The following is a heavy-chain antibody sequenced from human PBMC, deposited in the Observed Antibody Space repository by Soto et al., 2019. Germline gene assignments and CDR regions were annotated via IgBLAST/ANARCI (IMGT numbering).Heavy chain of an antibody. CDR1: GGSISSYY. V-gene: IGHV4-59*08. D-gene: IGHD3-3*01. Sequence: SETLSLTCTVSGGSISSYYWSWIRQPPGKGLEWIGYIYYSGSTNYNPSLKSRVTISVDTSKNQFSLKLSSVTAADTAVYYCATRVADYDFWSGYYSYYYYMDVWGKGTTVTVSS. CDR2: IYYSGST. J-gene: IGHJ6*03. CDR3: ATRVADYDFWSGYYSYYYYMDV.